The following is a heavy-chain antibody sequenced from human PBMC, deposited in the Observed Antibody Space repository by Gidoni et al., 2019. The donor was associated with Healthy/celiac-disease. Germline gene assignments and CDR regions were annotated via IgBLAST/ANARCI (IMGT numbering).Heavy chain of an antibody. CDR3: ARGDIVVVESRARGFDP. V-gene: IGHV3-33*01. J-gene: IGHJ5*02. Sequence: QVQLVESGGGVVQPGRSLRLSCAASGFTFSSDGMHWVRQPPGKGLEWVAVIWYDGSNKYYADSVKGRFTISRDNSKNTLYLQMNSLRAEDTAVYYCARGDIVVVESRARGFDPWGQGTLVTVSS. CDR2: IWYDGSNK. CDR1: GFTFSSDG. D-gene: IGHD2-15*01.